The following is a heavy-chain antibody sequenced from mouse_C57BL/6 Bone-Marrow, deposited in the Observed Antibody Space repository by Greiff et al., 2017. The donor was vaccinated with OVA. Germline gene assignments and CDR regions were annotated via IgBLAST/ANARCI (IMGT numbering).Heavy chain of an antibody. D-gene: IGHD2-2*01. CDR2: ISSGGSYT. J-gene: IGHJ2*01. V-gene: IGHV5-6*01. CDR1: GFTFSSYG. CDR3: ARWGLRRGDY. Sequence: EVKLMESGGDLVKPGGSLKLSCAASGFTFSSYGMSWVRQTPDKRLEWVATISSGGSYTYYPDSVKGRFTISRDNAKNTLYLQMSSLKSEDTAMYYCARWGLRRGDYWGQGTTLTVSS.